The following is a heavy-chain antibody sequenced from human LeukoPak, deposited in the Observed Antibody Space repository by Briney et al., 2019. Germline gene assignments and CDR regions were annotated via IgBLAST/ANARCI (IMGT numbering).Heavy chain of an antibody. J-gene: IGHJ4*02. V-gene: IGHV3-48*02. CDR3: ARDHYSRNDY. D-gene: IGHD6-13*01. Sequence: GGSLRLSCAASGFAFNTYSMNWVRQAAGKGLEWVSYISSSSSPIYYADSVKGRFTISRDNAKNSLYLQMNSLRDEDTAVYYCARDHYSRNDYWGQGTLVTVSS. CDR1: GFAFNTYS. CDR2: ISSSSSPI.